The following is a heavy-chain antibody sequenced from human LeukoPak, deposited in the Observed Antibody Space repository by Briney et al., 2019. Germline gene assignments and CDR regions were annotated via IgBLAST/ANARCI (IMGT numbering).Heavy chain of an antibody. J-gene: IGHJ5*02. Sequence: ASVKVSCKASGYTFTSYAISWVRQAPGQGLEWMGWISADNGNTDCAQRFQGRVTMTTDTSTSTAYMELRSLRSDDTAVYYCARGEYNYGRDWFDPWGQGTLVTVSS. CDR1: GYTFTSYA. CDR3: ARGEYNYGRDWFDP. CDR2: ISADNGNT. D-gene: IGHD5-18*01. V-gene: IGHV1-18*01.